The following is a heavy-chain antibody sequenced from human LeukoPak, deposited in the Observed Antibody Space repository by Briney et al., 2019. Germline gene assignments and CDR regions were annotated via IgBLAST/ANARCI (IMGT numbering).Heavy chain of an antibody. CDR3: ARDSYPNYDFWSGYTNWFDP. Sequence: VASVKVSCKASGYTFTGYYMHWVRQAPGQGLEWMGWINPNSGGTNYAQKFQGRVTMTRDTSISTAYMELSRLRSDDTAVYYCARDSYPNYDFWSGYTNWFDPWGQGTRVTVSS. V-gene: IGHV1-2*02. CDR1: GYTFTGYY. J-gene: IGHJ5*02. CDR2: INPNSGGT. D-gene: IGHD3-3*01.